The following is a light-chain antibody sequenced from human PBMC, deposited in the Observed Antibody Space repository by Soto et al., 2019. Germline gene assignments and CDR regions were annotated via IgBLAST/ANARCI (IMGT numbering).Light chain of an antibody. CDR2: GAS. J-gene: IGKJ4*01. Sequence: DIQLTQSPAFLSASVGDRVTITCRASQDVTNYLAWYLQKPGKAPKLLISGASTLQSGVPSRFSGSGSGTEFTLTVSSLQPEDFATYYCQQLNAYPHSFGGGTKV. CDR1: QDVTNY. CDR3: QQLNAYPHS. V-gene: IGKV1-9*01.